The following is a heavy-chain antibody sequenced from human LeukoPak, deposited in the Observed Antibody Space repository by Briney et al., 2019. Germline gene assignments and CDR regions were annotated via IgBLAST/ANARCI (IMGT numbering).Heavy chain of an antibody. Sequence: GGSLRLSCAASGFTFSKSWMNWVRQSPEKGLEWVALIWYDGSNKYYADSVKGRFTISRDNSKNTLYLQMNSLRAEDTAVYYCAGSYYNVFDYWGQGTLVTVSS. V-gene: IGHV3-33*07. CDR1: GFTFSKSW. CDR3: AGSYYNVFDY. D-gene: IGHD3-10*01. CDR2: IWYDGSNK. J-gene: IGHJ4*02.